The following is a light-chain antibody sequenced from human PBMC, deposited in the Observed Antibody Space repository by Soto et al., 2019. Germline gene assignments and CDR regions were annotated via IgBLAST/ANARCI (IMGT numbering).Light chain of an antibody. CDR2: DIS. J-gene: IGKJ2*02. CDR1: QSFGSW. V-gene: IGKV1-5*01. Sequence: DIQMTQSPSTLSASVGDTVTVTCRASQSFGSWLAWYQQKPGQAPKLLIYDISTLEYGVPSRFSGSGSGTEFTLTISSPQPDDFATYYCQQYNTSPSTFGQGTKVDIK. CDR3: QQYNTSPST.